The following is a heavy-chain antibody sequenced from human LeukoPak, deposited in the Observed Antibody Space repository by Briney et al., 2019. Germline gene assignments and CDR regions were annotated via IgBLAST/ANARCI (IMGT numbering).Heavy chain of an antibody. CDR1: GGSFSGYY. CDR2: INHSGST. D-gene: IGHD2-15*01. V-gene: IGHV4-34*01. J-gene: IGHJ4*02. CDR3: ARGYCSGGSCYSVGSYYFDY. Sequence: SETLSLTCAVYGGSFSGYYWSWIRQPPGKGLEWIGEINHSGSTNYNPSLKSRVTISVDTSKNQFSLKLSSVTAADTAVYYCARGYCSGGSCYSVGSYYFDYWGQGTLVAVSS.